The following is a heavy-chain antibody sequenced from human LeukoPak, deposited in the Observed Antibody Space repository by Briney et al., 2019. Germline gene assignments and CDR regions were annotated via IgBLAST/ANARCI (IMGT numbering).Heavy chain of an antibody. CDR3: AVPIQLWQRRHDH. CDR2: INPSGGST. V-gene: IGHV1-46*01. J-gene: IGHJ4*02. Sequence: ASVKVSCKASGYTFTSYYMHWVRQAPGQGLEWMGIINPSGGSTSYAQKFQGRVTMTRDTSTSTVYMELSSLRSEDTAVYYCAVPIQLWQRRHDHWGQGTLITVSS. D-gene: IGHD5-18*01. CDR1: GYTFTSYY.